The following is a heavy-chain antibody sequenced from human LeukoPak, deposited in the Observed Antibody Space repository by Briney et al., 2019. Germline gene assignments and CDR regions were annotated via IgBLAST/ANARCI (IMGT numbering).Heavy chain of an antibody. J-gene: IGHJ4*02. D-gene: IGHD5-24*01. V-gene: IGHV3-74*01. CDR2: ISSDGSGT. Sequence: PGGSLRLSCAASGFTFNNYWMHWVRHAPGKGLVWVSRISSDGSGTRYADSVRGRFTISRDNAKNTLYLQMNSLRAEDTAVYYCARGDGYNWEYYFDYWGQGTLVTVSS. CDR3: ARGDGYNWEYYFDY. CDR1: GFTFNNYW.